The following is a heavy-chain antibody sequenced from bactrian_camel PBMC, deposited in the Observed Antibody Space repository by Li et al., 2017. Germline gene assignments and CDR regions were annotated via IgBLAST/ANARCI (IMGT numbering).Heavy chain of an antibody. CDR1: GDHVTTYYNTYC. Sequence: HVQLVESGGGSVQAGGSLRLSCTASGDHVTTYYNTYCLAWFRQGPAKEREGVALIDTNEATTYADSVKGRFTLSRDKNTAALQMNSLKPEDTAKYYCKGDPCHDCSDGCGQGWGQGTQVTVS. D-gene: IGHD2*01. CDR3: KGDPCHDCSDGCGQG. J-gene: IGHJ4*01. CDR2: IDTNEAT. V-gene: IGHV3S53*01.